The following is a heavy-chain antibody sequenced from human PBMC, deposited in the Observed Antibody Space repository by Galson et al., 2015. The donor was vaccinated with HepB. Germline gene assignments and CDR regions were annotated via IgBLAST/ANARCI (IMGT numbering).Heavy chain of an antibody. D-gene: IGHD5-12*01. J-gene: IGHJ4*01. CDR3: ARHFSGYGPFDY. Sequence: SETLSLTCTVSGGSISRGKYYCGWIRRTPGKGLEWIASIYYSGTTFYNPSLKSRVDISVDTSKNQFSLRLSSVTAADTAVYHCARHFSGYGPFDYWGQGNLVTVSS. CDR1: GGSISRGKYY. V-gene: IGHV4-39*01. CDR2: IYYSGTT.